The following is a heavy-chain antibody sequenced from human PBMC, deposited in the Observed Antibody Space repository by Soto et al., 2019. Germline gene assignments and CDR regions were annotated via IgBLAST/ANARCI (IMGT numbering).Heavy chain of an antibody. V-gene: IGHV3-53*01. CDR2: LYNHGKT. D-gene: IGHD1-1*01. CDR3: ARLTEAERH. J-gene: IGHJ4*02. CDR1: GFIVSSSH. Sequence: EVQLVESVGGLTQPGGSLRLSCVVSGFIVSSSHMSWVRQAPGKGLEVVSILYNHGKTNYVDSVKGRFTITRDNSKNTVYLQMNSLRVEDTAVYYCARLTEAERHWGQGALVTVSS.